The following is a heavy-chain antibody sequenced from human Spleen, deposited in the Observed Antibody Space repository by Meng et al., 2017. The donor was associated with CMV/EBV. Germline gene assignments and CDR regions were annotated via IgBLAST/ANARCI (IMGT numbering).Heavy chain of an antibody. D-gene: IGHD2-2*01. CDR2: ISWNSGSI. Sequence: SLKISCAASGFTFDDYAMHWVRQAPGKGLEWVSGISWNSGSIGYADSVKGRFTISRDNAKNSLYLQMNSLRAEDTALYYCAIAVVPAAGFPVDYWGQGTLVTVSS. V-gene: IGHV3-9*01. CDR1: GFTFDDYA. CDR3: AIAVVPAAGFPVDY. J-gene: IGHJ4*02.